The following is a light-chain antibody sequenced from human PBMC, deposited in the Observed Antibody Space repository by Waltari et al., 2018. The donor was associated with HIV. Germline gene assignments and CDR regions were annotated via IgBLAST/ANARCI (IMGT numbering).Light chain of an antibody. V-gene: IGKV3-20*01. CDR2: AAS. CDR3: QQYNNWPPAWT. Sequence: EIVLTQSPGTLSLSPGERATLSCRASESVSSSYLAWYQQKPGQAPRLLIYAASSRATVIPDRFSGSGSGTDFTLTISRLEPEDFAVYYCQQYNNWPPAWTFGRGTRVEI. J-gene: IGKJ1*01. CDR1: ESVSSSY.